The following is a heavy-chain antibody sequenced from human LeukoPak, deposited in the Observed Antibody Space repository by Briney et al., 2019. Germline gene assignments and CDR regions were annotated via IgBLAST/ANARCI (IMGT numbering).Heavy chain of an antibody. V-gene: IGHV3-53*01. D-gene: IGHD4/OR15-4a*01. J-gene: IGHJ4*02. CDR3: ARRAGAYSHPYDY. CDR1: GFTFSNAW. Sequence: GGSLRLSCAASGFTFSNAWMSWVRQAPGKGLEWVSFIYSGTIHYSDSVKGRFTISRDNSKNTLYLQMNSLRAEDTAVYYCARRAGAYSHPYDYWGQGTLVTVSS. CDR2: IYSGTI.